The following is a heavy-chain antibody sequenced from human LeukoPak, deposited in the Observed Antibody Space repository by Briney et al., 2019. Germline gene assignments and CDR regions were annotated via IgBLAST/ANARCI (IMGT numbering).Heavy chain of an antibody. CDR2: IYSGGST. CDR1: GFIVSSNY. Sequence: GGSLRLSCAASGFIVSSNYMSWVRQAPGKGLEWVSLIYSGGSTYYADSVKGRFTISRDNSKNTVYLQMNSLRAEDTALYYCARLWVDAQYSSGWYGPPGYWGQGTLVTVSS. D-gene: IGHD6-19*01. CDR3: ARLWVDAQYSSGWYGPPGY. J-gene: IGHJ4*02. V-gene: IGHV3-53*01.